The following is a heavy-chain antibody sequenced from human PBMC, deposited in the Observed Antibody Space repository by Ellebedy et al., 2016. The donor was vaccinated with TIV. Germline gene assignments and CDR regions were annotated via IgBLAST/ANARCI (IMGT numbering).Heavy chain of an antibody. Sequence: SWVRQAPGKALEWLALIFWGDDKRYSPSLKSRLTLTKDTSKNQVVLTMTNMDPVDTATYYCAHRRGSGWYDYWGQGTLVTVSS. J-gene: IGHJ4*02. CDR2: IFWGDDK. V-gene: IGHV2-5*08. CDR3: AHRRGSGWYDY. D-gene: IGHD6-19*01.